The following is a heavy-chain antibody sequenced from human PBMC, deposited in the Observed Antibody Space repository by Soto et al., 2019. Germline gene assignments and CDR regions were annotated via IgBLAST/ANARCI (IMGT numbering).Heavy chain of an antibody. J-gene: IGHJ6*02. CDR2: ISYDGSNK. V-gene: IGHV3-30*18. CDR1: GFTFSSYA. CDR3: AKDRRPNYYYGMDV. Sequence: ESGGGVVQPGRSLRLSCAASGFTFSSYAMHWVRQAPGKGLEWVAVISYDGSNKYYADSVKGRFTISRDNSKNTLYLQMNSLRAEDTALYYCAKDRRPNYYYGMDVWGQRTTGTVSS.